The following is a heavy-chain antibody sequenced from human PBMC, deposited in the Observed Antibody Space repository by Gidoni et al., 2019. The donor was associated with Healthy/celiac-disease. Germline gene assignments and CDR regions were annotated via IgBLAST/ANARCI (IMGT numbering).Heavy chain of an antibody. J-gene: IGHJ4*02. D-gene: IGHD3-10*01. CDR1: VGSISSSSYY. V-gene: IGHV4-39*01. CDR2: IYYSGST. CDR3: ARQKGTPDY. Sequence: QLQLQESVPGLVKPSETLSLTCTVSVGSISSSSYYWGWIRLPPGKGLEWIGSIYYSGSTYYNPSLKSRVTISVDTSKNQFSLKLSSVTAADTAVYYCARQKGTPDYWGQGTLVTVSS.